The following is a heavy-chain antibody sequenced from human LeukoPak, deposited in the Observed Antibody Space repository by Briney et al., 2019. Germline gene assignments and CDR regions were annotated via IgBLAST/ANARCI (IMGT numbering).Heavy chain of an antibody. V-gene: IGHV1-69*06. CDR3: ARHLTHYDILTGYLRPYYFDY. J-gene: IGHJ4*02. D-gene: IGHD3-9*01. CDR2: IIPIFGTA. CDR1: GGTFSSYA. Sequence: ASVKVSCKASGGTFSSYAISWVRQAPGQGLEWMGGIIPIFGTANYAQKFQGRVTITADKSTSTAYMELSRLRSDDTAVYYCARHLTHYDILTGYLRPYYFDYWGQGTLVTVSS.